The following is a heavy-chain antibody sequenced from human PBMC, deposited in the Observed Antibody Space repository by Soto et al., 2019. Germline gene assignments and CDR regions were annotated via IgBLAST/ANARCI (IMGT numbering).Heavy chain of an antibody. Sequence: SETLSLTCAVSSGSISSSNWWSWVRQPPGKGLEWIGEIYHSGSTNYNPSLKSRVTISVDKSKNQFSLKLSSVTAADTAVYYCARAIPYYDILTGYYMDVWGKGTTVTVSS. J-gene: IGHJ6*03. CDR3: ARAIPYYDILTGYYMDV. CDR2: IYHSGST. D-gene: IGHD3-9*01. V-gene: IGHV4-4*02. CDR1: SGSISSSNW.